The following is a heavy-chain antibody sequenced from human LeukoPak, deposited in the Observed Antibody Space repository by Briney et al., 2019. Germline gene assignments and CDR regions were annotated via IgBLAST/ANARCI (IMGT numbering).Heavy chain of an antibody. J-gene: IGHJ4*02. CDR3: ARDDANYYDGNGYSRQGLFDY. CDR1: GFTFSDYY. CDR2: ISSSGSTI. V-gene: IGHV3-11*04. D-gene: IGHD3-22*01. Sequence: GGSLRLSCAASGFTFSDYYMSWIRQAPGKGLEWVSYISSSGSTIYYADSVKGRFTISRDNAKNSLYLQMNSLRAEDTALYYCARDDANYYDGNGYSRQGLFDYWGRGTLVTVSS.